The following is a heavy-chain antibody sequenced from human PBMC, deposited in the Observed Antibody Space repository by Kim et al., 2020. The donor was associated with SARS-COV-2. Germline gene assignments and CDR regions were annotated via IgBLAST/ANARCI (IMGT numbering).Heavy chain of an antibody. CDR2: ISGSGGST. Sequence: GGSLRLSCAASGFTFSSYAMSWVRQAPGKGLEWVSAISGSGGSTYYADSVKGRFTISRDNSKNTLYLQMNSLRAEDTAVYYCANAMYYGSGSYYNQWKFDYWGQGTLVTVSS. D-gene: IGHD3-10*01. CDR1: GFTFSSYA. CDR3: ANAMYYGSGSYYNQWKFDY. V-gene: IGHV3-23*01. J-gene: IGHJ4*02.